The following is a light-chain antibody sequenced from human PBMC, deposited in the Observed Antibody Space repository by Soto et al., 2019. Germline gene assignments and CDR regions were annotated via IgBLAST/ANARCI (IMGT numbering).Light chain of an antibody. CDR2: KAS. Sequence: DIQMTQSPSTLSASVGDRVTITCRASQSISSRLAWYQQKPGKVPKLLIYKASSLESGVPSRFSGSGSGTEFTLTISSLQPDDFATYYCQQYDSYSWTFGQGTTVEI. J-gene: IGKJ1*01. CDR1: QSISSR. CDR3: QQYDSYSWT. V-gene: IGKV1-5*03.